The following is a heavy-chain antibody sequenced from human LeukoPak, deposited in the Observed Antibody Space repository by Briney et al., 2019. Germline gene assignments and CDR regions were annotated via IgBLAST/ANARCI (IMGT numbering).Heavy chain of an antibody. D-gene: IGHD6-13*01. V-gene: IGHV3-23*01. CDR1: GXTFSNYD. Sequence: GGSLRLSCAASGXTFSNYDMHWVRQAPGRGLEWVSAISGDGGTKYYAASVRGWFTISGDTSKAPLYQQMNNLSDEATAVYYCAKGGIGTAGLGYWGQGTLVTASS. CDR2: ISGDGGTK. CDR3: AKGGIGTAGLGY. J-gene: IGHJ4*02.